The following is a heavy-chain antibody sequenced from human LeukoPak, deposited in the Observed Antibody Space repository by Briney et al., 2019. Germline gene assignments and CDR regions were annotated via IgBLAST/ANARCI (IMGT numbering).Heavy chain of an antibody. CDR1: GYTFTSYY. D-gene: IGHD5-24*01. Sequence: GASVKVSCTASGYTFTSYYMHWVRQAPGQGLEWMGIINPGGGTTSYAQKFQGRVTMTRDTSTSTVYMELSSLRSEDTAVCYCARKDGYNFFNYWGQGTLVTVSS. J-gene: IGHJ4*02. CDR3: ARKDGYNFFNY. V-gene: IGHV1-46*01. CDR2: INPGGGTT.